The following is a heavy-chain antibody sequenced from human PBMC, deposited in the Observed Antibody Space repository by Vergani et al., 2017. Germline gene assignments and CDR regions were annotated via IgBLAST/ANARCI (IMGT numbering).Heavy chain of an antibody. Sequence: QVQLVESGGGVVQAGRYLRPHCAASGFTFSSYAMHWVRPAPGKGREWVADISYDGSNKYYADSVKGRFTISRDNSKNTLYLQMTSLRAEDTAVYSCARDRGVTGPLIVATISDYWGQGTLVTVSS. V-gene: IGHV3-30*04. CDR1: GFTFSSYA. D-gene: IGHD5-12*01. J-gene: IGHJ4*02. CDR3: ARDRGVTGPLIVATISDY. CDR2: ISYDGSNK.